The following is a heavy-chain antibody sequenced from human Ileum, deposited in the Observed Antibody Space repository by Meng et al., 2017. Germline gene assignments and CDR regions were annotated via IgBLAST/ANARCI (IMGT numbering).Heavy chain of an antibody. CDR3: ARDLGGYYDSSGYYAGYYFDY. CDR2: INPNSGGT. J-gene: IGHJ4*02. V-gene: IGHV1-2*06. CDR1: GYNFTGYY. D-gene: IGHD3-22*01. Sequence: QVQLVQSGAEVKKPGASVKVSCKASGYNFTGYYMHWVRQAPGQGLEWMGRINPNSGGTNYAQKFQGRVTMTRDTSISTAYMELSRLRSDDTAVYYCARDLGGYYDSSGYYAGYYFDYWGQGTLVTVSS.